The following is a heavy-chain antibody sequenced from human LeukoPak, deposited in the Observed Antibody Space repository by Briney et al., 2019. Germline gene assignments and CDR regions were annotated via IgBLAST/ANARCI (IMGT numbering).Heavy chain of an antibody. V-gene: IGHV1-3*01. CDR3: ARVLLGARYDILTGYFFEY. Sequence: GASVKVSCKASGYTFTSYAMHWVRQAPGQRLEWMGWINAANGYTKYSQNFQGRVTITRDTSASTAYMELSSLRSEDTAVYYCARVLLGARYDILTGYFFEYWGQGTLVTVSS. CDR2: INAANGYT. CDR1: GYTFTSYA. J-gene: IGHJ4*02. D-gene: IGHD3-9*01.